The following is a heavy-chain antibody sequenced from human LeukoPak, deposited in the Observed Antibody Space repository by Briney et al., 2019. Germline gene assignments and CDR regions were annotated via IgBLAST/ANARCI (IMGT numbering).Heavy chain of an antibody. V-gene: IGHV4-30-4*01. Sequence: SETLSLTCIVSGGSISSGDYYWTWIRQPPGEGLEWIGYIYYSGSTYYNPSLKSRLTISVDTSKNQFSLKLSSVTAADTAVYYCASSYDSSPSFDYWGQGTLVTVST. D-gene: IGHD3-22*01. CDR3: ASSYDSSPSFDY. CDR1: GGSISSGDYY. J-gene: IGHJ4*02. CDR2: IYYSGST.